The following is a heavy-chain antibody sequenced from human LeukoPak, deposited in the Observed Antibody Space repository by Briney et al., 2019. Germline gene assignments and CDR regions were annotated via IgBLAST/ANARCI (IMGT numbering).Heavy chain of an antibody. CDR2: ISSSGSTI. CDR1: GFTFSDYY. CDR3: ARVRLKYSSSWYYFDY. D-gene: IGHD6-13*01. J-gene: IGHJ4*02. V-gene: IGHV3-11*04. Sequence: GGSLRLSCAASGFTFSDYYMSWIRQAPGKGLEWVSYISSSGSTIYYADSVKGRFTISRDNSKNTLYLQMNSLRAEDTAVYYCARVRLKYSSSWYYFDYWGQGTLVTVSS.